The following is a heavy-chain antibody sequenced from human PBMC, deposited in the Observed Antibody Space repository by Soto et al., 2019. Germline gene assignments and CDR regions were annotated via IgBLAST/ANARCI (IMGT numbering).Heavy chain of an antibody. D-gene: IGHD3-10*01. CDR2: IDPEDGET. V-gene: IGHV1-24*01. CDR3: ATDLVTMVRPDSY. J-gene: IGHJ4*02. Sequence: ASVKVSCKASGGTFSSYTISWVRQAPGKGLEWMGRIDPEDGETNYAQKFQGRVTMTEDTSTDTAYMELSSLRSEDTAVYYCATDLVTMVRPDSYWGQGTLVTVSS. CDR1: GGTFSSYT.